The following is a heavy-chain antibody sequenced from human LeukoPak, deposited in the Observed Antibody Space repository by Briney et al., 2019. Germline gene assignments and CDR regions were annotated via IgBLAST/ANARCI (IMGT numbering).Heavy chain of an antibody. CDR3: ARGWGDFDC. CDR1: GGSISRYY. J-gene: IGHJ4*02. CDR2: IYYSGNT. V-gene: IGHV4-59*01. Sequence: SPSETQSLTCTVSGGSISRYYWSWIRQPPGKGLEWIGFIYYSGNTNYNPSLESRVTISVDTSKNQFSLKLSSVTAADTAVYYCARGWGDFDCWGQGTLVTVSS. D-gene: IGHD3-16*01.